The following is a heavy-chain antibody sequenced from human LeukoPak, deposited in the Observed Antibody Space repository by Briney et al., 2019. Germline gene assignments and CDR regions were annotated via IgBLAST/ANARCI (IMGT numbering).Heavy chain of an antibody. Sequence: GASVKVSCKASGYTFTSYGISWVRQAPGQGLEWMGWISAYNGNTNYAQKLQGRVTMTTDTSTSTAYMELRSLRSDDTAVYYCARPVLDRSNSVWLDPWGQGTLVTVSS. CDR1: GYTFTSYG. CDR3: ARPVLDRSNSVWLDP. D-gene: IGHD3/OR15-3a*01. V-gene: IGHV1-18*01. CDR2: ISAYNGNT. J-gene: IGHJ5*02.